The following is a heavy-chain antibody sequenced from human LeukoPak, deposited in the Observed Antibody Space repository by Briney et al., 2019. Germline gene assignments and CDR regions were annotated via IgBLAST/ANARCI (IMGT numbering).Heavy chain of an antibody. D-gene: IGHD5-18*01. V-gene: IGHV7-4-1*02. J-gene: IGHJ4*02. CDR1: GYTFTSYA. Sequence: ASVKVSCKASGYTFTSYAMNWVRQAPGQGLEWMGWINTNTGNPTYAQGFTGRFVFSLDTSVSTAYLQISSLKAEDTAVYYCASNVDTATRYGDGFDYWGQGTLVTVSS. CDR3: ASNVDTATRYGDGFDY. CDR2: INTNTGNP.